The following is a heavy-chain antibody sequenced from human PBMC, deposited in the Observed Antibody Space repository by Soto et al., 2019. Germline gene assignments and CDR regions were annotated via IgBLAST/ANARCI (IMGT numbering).Heavy chain of an antibody. Sequence: QVQLVQSGAEVKKPGSSVKVSCKASGGTFSRYGISWVRQAPGQGLEWMGGIIPIFGTANYAQKFQGRVTITADESTSAAARALSSRRSGDTAVYYCAIGGEVSYDYGMDVWGQGTTVTVSS. V-gene: IGHV1-69*12. CDR2: IIPIFGTA. CDR1: GGTFSRYG. J-gene: IGHJ6*02. CDR3: AIGGEVSYDYGMDV. D-gene: IGHD3-16*01.